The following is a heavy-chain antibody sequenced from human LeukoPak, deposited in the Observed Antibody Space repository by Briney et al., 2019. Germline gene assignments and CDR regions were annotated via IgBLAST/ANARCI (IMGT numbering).Heavy chain of an antibody. J-gene: IGHJ4*02. Sequence: SGGSLRLSRAASGFTFSDYYMSWIRQAPGKGLEWVSTIYYSGGNTYSADSVKGRFTISRDNAKNMLYLQMNSLRAEDTAIYYCAKDQGQAVVPRRFDYWGQGTLVTVSS. CDR3: AKDQGQAVVPRRFDY. V-gene: IGHV3-23*01. CDR2: IYYSGGNT. D-gene: IGHD4-23*01. CDR1: GFTFSDYY.